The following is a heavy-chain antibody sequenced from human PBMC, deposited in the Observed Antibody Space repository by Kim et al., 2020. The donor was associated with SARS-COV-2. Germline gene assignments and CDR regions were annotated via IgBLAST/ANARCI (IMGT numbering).Heavy chain of an antibody. D-gene: IGHD3-22*01. J-gene: IGHJ6*02. CDR2: ISYDGSNK. V-gene: IGHV3-30*18. CDR1: GFTFTSYG. Sequence: GGSLRLSCAASGFTFTSYGMHWVRQAPGKGLEWVAVISYDGSNKYYADSVKGRFTISRDNSKNTLYLQMNSLRAGDTAVYSCAKIPLHYYDSSNYGSDYTMDVWGQGTTVTVSS. CDR3: AKIPLHYYDSSNYGSDYTMDV.